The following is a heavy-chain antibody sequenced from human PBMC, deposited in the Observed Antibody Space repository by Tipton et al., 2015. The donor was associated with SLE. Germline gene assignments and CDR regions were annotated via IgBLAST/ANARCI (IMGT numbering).Heavy chain of an antibody. D-gene: IGHD1-26*01. CDR2: IYHTGST. J-gene: IGHJ4*02. CDR3: ARVPSGQGAYHFDS. Sequence: TLSLTCTVSGGSISRIGYYWSWIRQHPGKGPEWIGYIYHTGSTNYNPSLESRVTISVDVSKNQYSLKLTSVTTADTAVYYCARVPSGQGAYHFDSWGQGTLVIVS. V-gene: IGHV4-31*03. CDR1: GGSISRIGYY.